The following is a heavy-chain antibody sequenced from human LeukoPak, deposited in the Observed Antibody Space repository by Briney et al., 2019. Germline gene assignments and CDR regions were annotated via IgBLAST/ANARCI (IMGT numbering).Heavy chain of an antibody. Sequence: ASVKVSCKASGYTFTSYGISWVRQAPGQGLEWLGWISTYNGNTHYAQKLQCRVTMTTDTSTTTAYMELRSLRSDDTAVYYCARDYRTGFDYWGQGTLVTVSS. J-gene: IGHJ4*02. V-gene: IGHV1-18*01. CDR2: ISTYNGNT. CDR1: GYTFTSYG. D-gene: IGHD7-27*01. CDR3: ARDYRTGFDY.